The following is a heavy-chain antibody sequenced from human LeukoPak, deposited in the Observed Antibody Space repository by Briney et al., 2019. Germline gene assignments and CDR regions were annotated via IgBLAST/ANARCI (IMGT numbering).Heavy chain of an antibody. Sequence: PGGSLRLSCAASGFTFSSYAMSWVRQAPGKGLEWVSAISGSGGSTYYADSVKGRFTISRDNSKNTLYLQMNSLRAEDTAVYYCAKDFGAKIAVAAEEDYYYYYGMDVWGQGTTVTVSS. CDR3: AKDFGAKIAVAAEEDYYYYYGMDV. V-gene: IGHV3-23*01. CDR1: GFTFSSYA. CDR2: ISGSGGST. D-gene: IGHD6-19*01. J-gene: IGHJ6*02.